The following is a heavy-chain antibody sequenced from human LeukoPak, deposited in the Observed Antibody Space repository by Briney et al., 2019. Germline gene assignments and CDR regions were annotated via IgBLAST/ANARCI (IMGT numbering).Heavy chain of an antibody. CDR2: VYYSGRT. Sequence: SETLSLTCTVSGDSVRSDTYYWSWIRQPPGKGLEWIGFVYYSGRTNYNASLKSRVTMSVDTSKNQFSLMLSSVTAADTAVYYCARGPEQQPDYNFDYWGQGTLVTASS. J-gene: IGHJ4*02. D-gene: IGHD6-13*01. CDR3: ARGPEQQPDYNFDY. V-gene: IGHV4-61*01. CDR1: GDSVRSDTYY.